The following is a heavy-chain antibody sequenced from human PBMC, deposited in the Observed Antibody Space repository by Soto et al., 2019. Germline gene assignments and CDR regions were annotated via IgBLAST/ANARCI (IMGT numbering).Heavy chain of an antibody. J-gene: IGHJ4*02. CDR1: GFSITNTW. CDR2: VKSKADGGTA. V-gene: IGHV3-15*07. D-gene: IGHD3-3*01. CDR3: NSYPDFWGGHTPL. Sequence: EVQLVESGGGLVQPGGSLRLSCAASGFSITNTWMHWVRQAPGKGLEWVGRVKSKADGGTADYAAPVKGRFTVSRDDSKNTQYLPMNSRKNEDTAVYYCNSYPDFWGGHTPLWGQGTLVTVSS.